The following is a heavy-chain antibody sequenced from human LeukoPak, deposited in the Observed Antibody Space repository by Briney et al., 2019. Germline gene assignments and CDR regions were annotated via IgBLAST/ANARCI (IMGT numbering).Heavy chain of an antibody. V-gene: IGHV3-73*01. CDR3: AKDREITFRVRGVIYY. CDR1: GFTFSGSA. J-gene: IGHJ4*02. Sequence: GGSLRLSCAASGFTFSGSAMHWVRQASGKGLEWVGRIRSKANSYATAYAASVKGRFTISRDDSKNTLYLQMHSLRAEDTAVYYCAKDREITFRVRGVIYYWGQGTLVTVSS. CDR2: IRSKANSYAT. D-gene: IGHD3-10*01.